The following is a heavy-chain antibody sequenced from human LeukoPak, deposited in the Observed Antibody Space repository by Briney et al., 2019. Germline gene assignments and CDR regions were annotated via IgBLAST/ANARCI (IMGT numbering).Heavy chain of an antibody. CDR3: AKDHDSSGTSDY. Sequence: GRSLRLSCAASGFTFSSYGMHWVRQAPGKGLEWVAVISYDGSNKYYADSVKGRFTISRDNSKNTLYLQMNSLRAEDTAVYYCAKDHDSSGTSDYWGQGTLVTVSS. D-gene: IGHD3-22*01. CDR2: ISYDGSNK. V-gene: IGHV3-30*18. CDR1: GFTFSSYG. J-gene: IGHJ4*02.